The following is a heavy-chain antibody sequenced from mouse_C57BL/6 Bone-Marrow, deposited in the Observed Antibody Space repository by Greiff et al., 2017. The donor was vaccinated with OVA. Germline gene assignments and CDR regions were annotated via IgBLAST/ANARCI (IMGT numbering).Heavy chain of an antibody. Sequence: VQLQQSGPGLVQPSQCLSISCTASGFSLTSYGVHWVRQSPGKGLEWLGVIWSGGSTDYNAAFISRLSISKYNSKSQVFFKMNSLQAEDTAIYYCASYYCGSCWGQGTLVTVSA. V-gene: IGHV2-2*01. CDR1: GFSLTSYG. CDR2: IWSGGST. CDR3: ASYYCGSC. J-gene: IGHJ3*01. D-gene: IGHD1-1*01.